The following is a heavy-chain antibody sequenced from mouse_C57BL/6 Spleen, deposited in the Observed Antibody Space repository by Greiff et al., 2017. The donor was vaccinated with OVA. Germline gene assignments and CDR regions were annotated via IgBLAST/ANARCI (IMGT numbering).Heavy chain of an antibody. V-gene: IGHV5-17*01. CDR2: ISSGSSTI. CDR3: ASPEGY. J-gene: IGHJ2*01. CDR1: RFTFSDYG. Sequence: EVMLVESGGGLVKPGGSLKLSCAASRFTFSDYGMHWVRQAPEKGLEWVAYISSGSSTIYYADTVKGRFTISRDNAKNTLFLQMTSLRSEDTAMYYCASPEGYWGQGTTLTVSS.